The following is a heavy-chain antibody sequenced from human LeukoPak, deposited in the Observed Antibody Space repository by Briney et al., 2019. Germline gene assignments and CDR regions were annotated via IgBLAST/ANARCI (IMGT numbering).Heavy chain of an antibody. J-gene: IGHJ6*02. D-gene: IGHD3-10*01. Sequence: ASVKVSCKVSGYTLTELSMHWVRQAPGKGLEWMGGFDPGDGDTLYAQNFQGRVTMTEDTSTDTAYMELSSLRSDDTAMYYCATDQRGAGLGFRYGSGSFNGLDVWGQGTTVTVSS. CDR2: FDPGDGDT. CDR3: ATDQRGAGLGFRYGSGSFNGLDV. CDR1: GYTLTELS. V-gene: IGHV1-24*01.